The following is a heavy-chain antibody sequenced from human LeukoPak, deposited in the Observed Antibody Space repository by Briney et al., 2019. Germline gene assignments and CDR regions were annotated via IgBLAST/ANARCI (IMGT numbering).Heavy chain of an antibody. CDR2: ISGGDGST. Sequence: GGSLRLSCTASGFTFSTYAMTWVRQAPGKGPEWVSAISGGDGSTYYADSVRGRFTISRDNSKNTLYLQMNSLRAEDTAVYYCAKSMARPTQFYDFWSAYYKNYYFDYWGQGTLVTVSS. CDR3: AKSMARPTQFYDFWSAYYKNYYFDY. V-gene: IGHV3-23*01. D-gene: IGHD3-3*01. J-gene: IGHJ4*02. CDR1: GFTFSTYA.